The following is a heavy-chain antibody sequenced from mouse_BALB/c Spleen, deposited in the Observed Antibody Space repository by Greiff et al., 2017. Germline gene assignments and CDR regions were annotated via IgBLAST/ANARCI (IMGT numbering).Heavy chain of an antibody. D-gene: IGHD1-1*01. Sequence: EVQLQQSGAELVRSGASVKLSCTASGFNIKDYYMHWVKQRPEQGLEWIGWIDPENGDTEYAPKFQGKATMTADTSSNTAYLQLSSLTSEDTAVYYCKIFYYYGSRYFDYWGQGTTLTVSS. CDR2: IDPENGDT. V-gene: IGHV14-4*02. CDR1: GFNIKDYY. CDR3: KIFYYYGSRYFDY. J-gene: IGHJ2*01.